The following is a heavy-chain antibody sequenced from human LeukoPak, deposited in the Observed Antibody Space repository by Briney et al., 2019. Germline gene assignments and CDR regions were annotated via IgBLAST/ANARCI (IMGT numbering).Heavy chain of an antibody. CDR3: ARGGGLDV. CDR1: GFTFSEYW. J-gene: IGHJ6*02. Sequence: GGSLSLSCVVSGFTFSEYWMTWVRQAPGKGLEWVANIKEDGGQKHYVDSVKGRFTISRDNAKNSLYLQMSNLRAEDTAVYFCARGGGLDVWGQGATVTVSS. V-gene: IGHV3-7*03. D-gene: IGHD3-16*01. CDR2: IKEDGGQK.